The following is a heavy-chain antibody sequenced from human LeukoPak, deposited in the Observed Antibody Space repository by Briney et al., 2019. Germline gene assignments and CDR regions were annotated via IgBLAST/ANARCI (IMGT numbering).Heavy chain of an antibody. D-gene: IGHD6-19*01. V-gene: IGHV4-59*01. CDR2: IYYSGST. CDR3: ARYSSGRGGWFDP. J-gene: IGHJ5*02. CDR1: GGSISSYY. Sequence: SETLSLTCTVSGGSISSYYWSWIRRPPGKGLEWIGYIYYSGSTNYNPSLKSRVTISVDTSKNQFSLKLSPVTAADTAVYYCARYSSGRGGWFDPWGQGTLVTVSS.